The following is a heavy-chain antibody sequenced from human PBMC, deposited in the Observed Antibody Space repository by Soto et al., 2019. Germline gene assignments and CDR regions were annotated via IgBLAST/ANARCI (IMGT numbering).Heavy chain of an antibody. V-gene: IGHV3-23*01. D-gene: IGHD3-10*01. Sequence: GGSLKLSCAASGFTFSSYAMSWVSQAPGKGLEWVSAISGSGGSTYYADSVKGRFTISRDNSKNTLYLQMNSLRAEDTAVYYCAKITGGRGYYYGMDVWGQGTTVTVSS. CDR3: AKITGGRGYYYGMDV. CDR2: ISGSGGST. J-gene: IGHJ6*02. CDR1: GFTFSSYA.